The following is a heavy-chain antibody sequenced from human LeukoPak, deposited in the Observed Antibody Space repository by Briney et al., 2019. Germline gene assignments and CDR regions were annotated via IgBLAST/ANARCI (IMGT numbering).Heavy chain of an antibody. CDR1: GYSFTTYW. D-gene: IGHD2-2*01. CDR3: AKIDRQYCSRSSCYALDY. J-gene: IGHJ4*02. V-gene: IGHV5-51*01. CDR2: IYPGDSDT. Sequence: GASLQISCKVSGYSFTTYWIGWVRQMPGKGLEWMGIIYPGDSDTRHSPSFQGQVTISVDKSISTAYLQWSSLKASDTAIYYCAKIDRQYCSRSSCYALDYWGQGTQVTVSS.